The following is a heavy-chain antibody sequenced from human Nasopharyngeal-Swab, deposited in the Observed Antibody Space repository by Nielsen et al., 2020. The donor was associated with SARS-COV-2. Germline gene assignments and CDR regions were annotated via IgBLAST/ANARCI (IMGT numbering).Heavy chain of an antibody. V-gene: IGHV3-48*04. CDR2: ISNGGSII. CDR3: ARGYYGDYTFDI. D-gene: IGHD4-17*01. CDR1: GFPFSDYS. Sequence: GESLKISCAASGFPFSDYSMNWVRQAPGKGLEWVSYISNGGSIIYYADSVKGRFTVSRNNARNSLYLQMNSLRAEDTAVYYCARGYYGDYTFDIWGQGTMVTVSS. J-gene: IGHJ3*02.